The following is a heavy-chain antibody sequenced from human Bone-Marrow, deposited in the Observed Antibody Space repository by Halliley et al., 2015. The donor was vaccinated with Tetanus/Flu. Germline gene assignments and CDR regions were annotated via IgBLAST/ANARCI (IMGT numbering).Heavy chain of an antibody. Sequence: LEWVSTINFDGSNTHYANSVKGRFTISRDNQRKPLCLQMNDRREDDTAMYYCVKDCCSIIGLFEYWGQGTLVAVSS. V-gene: IGHV3-23*01. CDR2: INFDGSNT. J-gene: IGHJ4*02. D-gene: IGHD3-10*02. CDR3: VKDCCSIIGLFEY.